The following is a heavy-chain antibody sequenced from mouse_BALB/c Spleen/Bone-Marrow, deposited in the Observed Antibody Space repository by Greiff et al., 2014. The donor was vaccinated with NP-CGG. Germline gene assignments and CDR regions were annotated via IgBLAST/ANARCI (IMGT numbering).Heavy chain of an antibody. CDR1: GFTFSSYG. D-gene: IGHD2-10*01. Sequence: VQLKESGGGLVQPGGSLKLSCAASGFTFSSYGMSWVRQTPDKRLELVATINSNGGSTYYPDSVKGRFTISRDNAKNTLYLQMSSLKSEDTAMYYCARSQAYYGNYFDYWAKAPLSQSPQ. V-gene: IGHV5-6-3*01. CDR2: INSNGGST. CDR3: ARSQAYYGNYFDY. J-gene: IGHJ2*01.